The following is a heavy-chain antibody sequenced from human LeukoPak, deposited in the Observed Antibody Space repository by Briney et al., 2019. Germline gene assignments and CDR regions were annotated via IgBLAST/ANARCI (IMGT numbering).Heavy chain of an antibody. CDR2: IYYSGST. CDR3: ARGGDY. V-gene: IGHV4-38-2*02. J-gene: IGHJ4*02. CDR1: GYSISSGYY. Sequence: SETLSLTCTVSGYSISSGYYWGWIRQPPGKGLEWIGYIYYSGSTYYNPSLKSRVTISVDTSKNQFSLKLSSVTAADTAVYYCARGGDYWGQGTLVTVSS.